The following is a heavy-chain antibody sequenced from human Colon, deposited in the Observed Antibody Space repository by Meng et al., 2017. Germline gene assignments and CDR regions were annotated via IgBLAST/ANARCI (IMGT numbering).Heavy chain of an antibody. Sequence: GGSLRLSCAASGFTFSSFHMNWVRQAPGKGLEWVSSISSASNYIDYADSVKGRFTISRDNANNSLYLQMNSLRAEDTAVYYCVRESQGYGRRDYWGQGILVTVSS. V-gene: IGHV3-21*01. CDR1: GFTFSSFH. CDR2: ISSASNYI. D-gene: IGHD4-17*01. J-gene: IGHJ4*02. CDR3: VRESQGYGRRDY.